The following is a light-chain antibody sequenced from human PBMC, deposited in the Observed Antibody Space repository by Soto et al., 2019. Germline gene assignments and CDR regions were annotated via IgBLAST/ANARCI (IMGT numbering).Light chain of an antibody. CDR1: QSISSW. J-gene: IGKJ2*01. CDR3: QQYDTHISKT. CDR2: KAS. Sequence: DIQMTQSPSTLSASIGDRVTITCRASQSISSWLAWYQQKPGKAPKLLIYKASSLERGVPSRFSGSGSGTEFTLTISSLQPDDSATYYCQQYDTHISKTFGQGTKLQIK. V-gene: IGKV1-5*03.